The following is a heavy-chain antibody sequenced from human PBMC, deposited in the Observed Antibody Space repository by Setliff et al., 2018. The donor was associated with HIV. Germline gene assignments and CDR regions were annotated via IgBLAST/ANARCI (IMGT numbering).Heavy chain of an antibody. CDR1: GGSISSHF. CDR2: IYTGGNA. V-gene: IGHV4-4*07. CDR3: ARERLSRLGFDY. D-gene: IGHD1-1*01. J-gene: IGHJ4*02. Sequence: SETLSLTCTVSGGSISSHFWSWIRQPAGKGLEWIGHIYTGGNANYNPSLQSRVTISVDTSKNQFSLMLGSMTAADTAVYYCARERLSRLGFDYWGQGTLVTVSS.